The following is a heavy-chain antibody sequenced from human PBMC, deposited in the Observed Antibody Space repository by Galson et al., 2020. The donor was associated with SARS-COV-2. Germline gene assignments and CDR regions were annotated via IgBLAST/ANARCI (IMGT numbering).Heavy chain of an antibody. CDR3: ATVPVLRFLEWLLVY. J-gene: IGHJ4*02. D-gene: IGHD3-3*01. V-gene: IGHV1-24*01. Sequence: AQKFQGRVTMTEDTSTDTAYMELSSLRSEDTAVYYCATVPVLRFLEWLLVYWGQGTLVTVSS.